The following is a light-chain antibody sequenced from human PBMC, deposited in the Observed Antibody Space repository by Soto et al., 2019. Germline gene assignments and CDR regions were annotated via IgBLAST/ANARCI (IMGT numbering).Light chain of an antibody. Sequence: EIVFTQSPATLSLSLGDRVTLSCRASQSVSIWLVWYQQKPGKAPRLLIFGASSRATGIPARFSGSGSGTEFTLTISRLEPEDFVVYYCQQYGTYPHTFGGGTKVDIK. V-gene: IGKV3-20*01. CDR1: QSVSIW. CDR2: GAS. CDR3: QQYGTYPHT. J-gene: IGKJ4*01.